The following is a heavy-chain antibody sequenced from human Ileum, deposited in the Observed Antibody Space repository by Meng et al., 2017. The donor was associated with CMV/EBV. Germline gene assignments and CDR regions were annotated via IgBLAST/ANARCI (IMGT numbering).Heavy chain of an antibody. CDR3: ARVSDQVLLRALDV. D-gene: IGHD3-16*02. CDR1: GYTFTAYY. J-gene: IGHJ6*02. CDR2: INPNTGGP. V-gene: IGHV1-2*02. Sequence: ASVKVSCKASGYTFTAYYIHWVRQAPGQGLEWMGWINPNTGGPNFAQKFQGRVTMTRDTSIATADMELSRLRSDDTAVYYCARVSDQVLLRALDVWGQGTTVTVSS.